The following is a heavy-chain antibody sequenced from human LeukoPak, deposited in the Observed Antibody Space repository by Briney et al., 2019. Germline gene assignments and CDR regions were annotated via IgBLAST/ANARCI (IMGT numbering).Heavy chain of an antibody. D-gene: IGHD6-13*01. CDR1: GHSFTSYW. Sequence: GESLKISCKGSGHSFTSYWIGWVRQMPGKGLEWMGIIYPGDSDTRYSPSFQGQVTISADKSISTAYLQWSSLKASDTAMYYCARRRKYSSSWTYFDYWGQGTLVTVSS. J-gene: IGHJ4*02. CDR3: ARRRKYSSSWTYFDY. CDR2: IYPGDSDT. V-gene: IGHV5-51*01.